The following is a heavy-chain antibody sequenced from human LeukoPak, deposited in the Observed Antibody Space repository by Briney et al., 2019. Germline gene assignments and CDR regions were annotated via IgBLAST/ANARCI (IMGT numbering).Heavy chain of an antibody. CDR1: EFTFSSYG. D-gene: IGHD1-26*01. J-gene: IGHJ5*02. V-gene: IGHV3-30*03. CDR3: ARGASGSS. CDR2: ISYDGRDK. Sequence: PVRAPRLSCAASEFTFSSYGMHWVRQAPGKGLEWVADISYDGRDKYSADSVKGRFTISRDNYKNTLFLQMNSLRVEDTAVYYCARGASGSSWGQGTLVTVSS.